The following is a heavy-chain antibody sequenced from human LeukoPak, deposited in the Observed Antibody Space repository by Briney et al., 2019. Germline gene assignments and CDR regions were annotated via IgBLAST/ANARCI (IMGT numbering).Heavy chain of an antibody. CDR2: IYYSGST. J-gene: IGHJ4*02. Sequence: PSETLSLTCTVSGGSISSSSYYWGWTRQPPGKGLEWIGSIYYSGSTYYNPSLKSRVTISVDTSKNQFSLKLSSVTAADTAVYYCARGGGYYDFWSGYSHNVNYFDYWGQGTLVTVSS. V-gene: IGHV4-39*01. D-gene: IGHD3-3*01. CDR1: GGSISSSSYY. CDR3: ARGGGYYDFWSGYSHNVNYFDY.